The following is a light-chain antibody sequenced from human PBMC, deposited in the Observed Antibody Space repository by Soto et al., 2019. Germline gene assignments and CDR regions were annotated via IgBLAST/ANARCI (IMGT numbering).Light chain of an antibody. V-gene: IGLV1-44*01. J-gene: IGLJ2*01. CDR2: SNN. CDR3: AAWDVRLYGVV. CDR1: SSNIGSNI. Sequence: QSVLTQPPSASGTPGQRVTISCSGSSSNIGSNIVNWYQQLPGMAPKLLIYSNNQRPSGVPDRFSGSKSGTSASLAISGLQSEDEADYYCAAWDVRLYGVVFGGGTKLTVL.